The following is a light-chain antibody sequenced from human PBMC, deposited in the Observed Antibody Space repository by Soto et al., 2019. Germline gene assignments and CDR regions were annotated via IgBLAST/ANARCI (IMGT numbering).Light chain of an antibody. J-gene: IGKJ1*01. CDR2: KAS. CDR3: QQYSSYWT. Sequence: DIQLTQSPSTLSASVGDRVTITCRASRSIINWLAWYQQKPGKAPNLLIYKASYLASGVPSRFSGGGSGTEFTLTISSLQPDDFATYYCQQYSSYWTFGQGTKVDIK. CDR1: RSIINW. V-gene: IGKV1-5*03.